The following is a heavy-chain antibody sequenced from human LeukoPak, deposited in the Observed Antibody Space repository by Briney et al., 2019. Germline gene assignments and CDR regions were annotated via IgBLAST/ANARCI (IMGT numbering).Heavy chain of an antibody. Sequence: PGGSLRLSCAASGFTFSSYEMNWVRQAPGKGLEWVSYISSSGSTIYYADSVKGRFTISRDNAKNSLYLQMNSLRAEDTAVYYCARYRVVTSYYYYYMDVWGKGTTVTISS. CDR3: ARYRVVTSYYYYYMDV. D-gene: IGHD3-3*01. CDR2: ISSSGSTI. J-gene: IGHJ6*03. CDR1: GFTFSSYE. V-gene: IGHV3-48*03.